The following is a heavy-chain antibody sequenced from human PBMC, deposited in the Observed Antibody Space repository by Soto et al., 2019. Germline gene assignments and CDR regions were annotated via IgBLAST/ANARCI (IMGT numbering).Heavy chain of an antibody. CDR3: ARVRGGDTHVFDF. CDR1: GDSITRSGFY. D-gene: IGHD3-10*01. J-gene: IGHJ4*02. CDR2: MYHTGST. V-gene: IGHV4-39*01. Sequence: QLHLHESGPGLVKPSETLSLSCSVSGDSITRSGFYWAWIRRPPGKELEWIGSMYHTGSTYYKPSLERRLTMSVDTSKSQFSLRLTSMTAADAGVYFCARVRGGDTHVFDFWGQGARVTVYS.